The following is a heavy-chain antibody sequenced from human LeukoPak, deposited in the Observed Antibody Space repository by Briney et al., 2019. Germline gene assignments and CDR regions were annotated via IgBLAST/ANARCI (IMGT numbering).Heavy chain of an antibody. Sequence: SETLSLTCAVYDGSFNGYYWSWIRQPPGKGLEWIGEINHSGSTNYNPSLMSRVTISLDTSKNHFSLNLSSVTAADTAVYYCARGQGTVTTHWGQGTLVTVSS. V-gene: IGHV4-34*01. CDR1: DGSFNGYY. CDR2: INHSGST. CDR3: ARGQGTVTTH. J-gene: IGHJ4*02. D-gene: IGHD4-11*01.